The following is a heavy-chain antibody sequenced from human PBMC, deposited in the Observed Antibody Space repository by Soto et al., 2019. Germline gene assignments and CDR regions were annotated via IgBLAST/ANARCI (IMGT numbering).Heavy chain of an antibody. Sequence: QVQLVQSGAEVKKPGSSVTVSCKASGGTFSSYTISWVRQAPGQGLEWMGGIIPSFGTANYAQKFQGRVTITADESTSTAYMELRSLRSEDTAVYYCARGNHRWLQLWYFDLWGRGTLVTVSS. V-gene: IGHV1-69*12. CDR3: ARGNHRWLQLWYFDL. D-gene: IGHD5-12*01. CDR2: IIPSFGTA. CDR1: GGTFSSYT. J-gene: IGHJ2*01.